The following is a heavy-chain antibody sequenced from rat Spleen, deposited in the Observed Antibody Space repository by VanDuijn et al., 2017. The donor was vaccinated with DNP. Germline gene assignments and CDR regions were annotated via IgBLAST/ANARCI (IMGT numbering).Heavy chain of an antibody. V-gene: IGHV5-7*01. CDR3: ARRGDYFDY. CDR1: GFTFSDYY. J-gene: IGHJ2*01. CDR2: ISFDGSST. Sequence: EVQLVESGGGLVQPGRSLKLSCAASGFTFSDYYMAWVRQAPTKGLEWVAYISFDGSSTYYRDSVKGRFTISRDNAKSTLYLQMDSLRSEDTATYYCARRGDYFDYWGQGVMVTVSS.